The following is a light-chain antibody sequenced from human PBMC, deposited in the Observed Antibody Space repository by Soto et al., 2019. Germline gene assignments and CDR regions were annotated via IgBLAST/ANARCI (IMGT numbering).Light chain of an antibody. J-gene: IGKJ4*01. CDR3: QPYDNHPPT. V-gene: IGKV1-5*01. CDR2: DAS. Sequence: EILLTQSPSTLSLSVGDRVTLTCRASESISTLVAWYQQKPGKAPKLLIYDASSLETGVPSRFSGSGSGTEFTLTISSLQPEDIATYYCQPYDNHPPTFGGGTKVDIK. CDR1: ESISTL.